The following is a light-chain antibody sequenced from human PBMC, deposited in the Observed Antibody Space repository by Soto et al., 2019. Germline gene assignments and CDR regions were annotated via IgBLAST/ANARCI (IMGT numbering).Light chain of an antibody. J-gene: IGLJ2*01. CDR1: SSDVGGYND. Sequence: QSALTQPASVSGSPGQSITISCTGTSSDVGGYNDVSWYQQHPGKAPKLIIYNVSNRPSGVSNRFSGSKSGNTASLTISGLQAEDEGHYYCSSFTSSNTVLFGGGTKVTVL. V-gene: IGLV2-14*01. CDR3: SSFTSSNTVL. CDR2: NVS.